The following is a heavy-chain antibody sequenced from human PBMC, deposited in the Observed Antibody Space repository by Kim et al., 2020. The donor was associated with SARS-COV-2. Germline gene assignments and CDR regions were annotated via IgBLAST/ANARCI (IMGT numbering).Heavy chain of an antibody. J-gene: IGHJ3*02. CDR3: AKMSYSSGWYPRGDAFDI. CDR2: ISWNSGSI. V-gene: IGHV3-9*01. D-gene: IGHD6-19*01. Sequence: GGSLRLSCAASGFTFDDYAMHWVRQAPGKGLEWVSGISWNSGSIGYADSVKGRFTISRDNAKNSLYLQMNSLRAEDTALYYCAKMSYSSGWYPRGDAFDIWGQGTMVTVSS. CDR1: GFTFDDYA.